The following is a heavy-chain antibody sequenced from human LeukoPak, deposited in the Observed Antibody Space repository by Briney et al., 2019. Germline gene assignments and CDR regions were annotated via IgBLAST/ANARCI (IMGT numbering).Heavy chain of an antibody. Sequence: EGSLGLSCAASGFTFSSYWMSWVRQAPGEGLEWVANIKQDGGEKYYVDSVKARFTISRDNAKNSLYLQMNSLRPEDTAVYYCAGRGDGNLYYFDHWGQGTLVTASS. V-gene: IGHV3-7*04. CDR2: IKQDGGEK. J-gene: IGHJ4*02. CDR1: GFTFSSYW. D-gene: IGHD5-24*01. CDR3: AGRGDGNLYYFDH.